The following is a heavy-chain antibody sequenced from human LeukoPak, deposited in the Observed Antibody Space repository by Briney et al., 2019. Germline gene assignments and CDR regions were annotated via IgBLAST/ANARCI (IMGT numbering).Heavy chain of an antibody. D-gene: IGHD7-27*01. CDR1: GLTFSSHG. CDR2: VSPSGDIT. J-gene: IGHJ2*01. CDR3: AKDIDWGRFDV. Sequence: GGSLRLSCAASGLTFSSHGMDWVRQASGMGLEWVSGVSPSGDITYYADSVKGRFAISRDNSRNTVYFQLNSLRADDTAVYYCAKDIDWGRFDVWGRGTLVTVSS. V-gene: IGHV3-23*01.